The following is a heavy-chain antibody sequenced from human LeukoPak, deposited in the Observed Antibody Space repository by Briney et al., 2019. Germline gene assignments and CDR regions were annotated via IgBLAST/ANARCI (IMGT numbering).Heavy chain of an antibody. Sequence: SQTLSLTCAISGDSVSINSAAWNWIRQSPSRGLEWLGRTYYRSKWYNDYAVSVKSRITINPDTSKNQFSLQMNSVTPEDTAVYYCARAVAGTLYYHYYGMDVWGQGTTVTVSS. V-gene: IGHV6-1*01. CDR2: TYYRSKWYN. CDR3: ARAVAGTLYYHYYGMDV. J-gene: IGHJ6*02. CDR1: GDSVSINSAA. D-gene: IGHD6-19*01.